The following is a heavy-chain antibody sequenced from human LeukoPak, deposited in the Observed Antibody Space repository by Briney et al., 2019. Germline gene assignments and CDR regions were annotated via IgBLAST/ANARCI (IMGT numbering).Heavy chain of an antibody. D-gene: IGHD2-2*01. Sequence: GGSLRLFCAASGFPFSSYAMNWVRQAPGKGLEWVSGISASGGGTYNADSVKGRFTISRDNSKHMLYLQMNSLRAEDTAVYYCAKFASIVVEPAAMPAFDYWGQGTLVTVSS. V-gene: IGHV3-23*01. J-gene: IGHJ4*02. CDR3: AKFASIVVEPAAMPAFDY. CDR2: ISASGGGT. CDR1: GFPFSSYA.